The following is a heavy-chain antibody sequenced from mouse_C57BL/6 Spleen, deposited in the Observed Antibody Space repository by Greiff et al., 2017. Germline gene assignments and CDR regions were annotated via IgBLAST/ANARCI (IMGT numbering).Heavy chain of an antibody. D-gene: IGHD4-1*01. V-gene: IGHV1-69*01. Sequence: QVQLQQPGAELVMPGASVKLSCKASGYTFTSYWMHWVKQRPGQGLEWIGEIDPSDSYTNSNQKFKGKSTLTVDKSSSTAYMQLSSLTSEDSAVYYCARGEAHWDSFAYWGQGTLVTVSA. CDR1: GYTFTSYW. J-gene: IGHJ3*01. CDR3: ARGEAHWDSFAY. CDR2: IDPSDSYT.